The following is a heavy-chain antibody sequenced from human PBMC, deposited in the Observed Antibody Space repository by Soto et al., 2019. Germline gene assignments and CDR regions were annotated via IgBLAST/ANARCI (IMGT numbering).Heavy chain of an antibody. CDR1: GGSISSGGYY. Sequence: SETLSLTCTVSGGSISSGGYYWSWIRQHPGKGLEWTGYIYYSGSTYYNPSLKSRVTISVDTSKNQFSLKLSSVTAADTAVYYCARVIVVVPAAMSDQYFDYWGQGTLVTVSS. V-gene: IGHV4-31*03. J-gene: IGHJ4*02. CDR3: ARVIVVVPAAMSDQYFDY. CDR2: IYYSGST. D-gene: IGHD2-2*01.